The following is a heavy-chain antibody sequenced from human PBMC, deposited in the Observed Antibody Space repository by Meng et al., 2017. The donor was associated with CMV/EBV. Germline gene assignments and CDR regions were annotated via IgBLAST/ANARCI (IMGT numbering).Heavy chain of an antibody. Sequence: ASVKVSCKASGYTFTGYYMHWVRQAPGQGLEWMGWINPNSGGTNYAQKFQGRVTMTRDTSISTAYMELSRLRSDDTAVYYCARSPPDILTGYHTPDWFDPWGQGTLVTVSS. CDR2: INPNSGGT. D-gene: IGHD3-9*01. CDR3: ARSPPDILTGYHTPDWFDP. J-gene: IGHJ5*02. CDR1: GYTFTGYY. V-gene: IGHV1-2*02.